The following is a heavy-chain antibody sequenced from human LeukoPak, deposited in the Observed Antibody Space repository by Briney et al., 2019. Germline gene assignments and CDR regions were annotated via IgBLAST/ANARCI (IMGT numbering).Heavy chain of an antibody. J-gene: IGHJ4*02. CDR2: IYSGGTT. D-gene: IGHD3-10*01. V-gene: IGHV3-66*01. Sequence: GGSLRLSCAASGFTVNRNYMIWVRQAPGKGLECVSVIYSGGTTWYADSVKGRFTISRDTNTLYLQMNSLRAEDTAVCYCARGQTSGSFIIDYWGQGTLVTVSS. CDR3: ARGQTSGSFIIDY. CDR1: GFTVNRNY.